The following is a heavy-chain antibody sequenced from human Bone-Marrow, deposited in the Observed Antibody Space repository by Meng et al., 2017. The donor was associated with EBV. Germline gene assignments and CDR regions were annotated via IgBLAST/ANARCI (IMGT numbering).Heavy chain of an antibody. CDR2: IIPIFGTT. J-gene: IGHJ4*02. D-gene: IGHD3-9*01. Sequence: VEVVQSGAGVKKPGSSVKVSCKATGDTLSSYSIIWVRQVPGQGLEWMGEIIPIFGTTDHAQKYQGRVTITADESTRTVYMELNSLTSEDSAMYYCASGHNSSHQRRRYFFSWGQGTLVTVSS. CDR1: GDTLSSYS. CDR3: ASGHNSSHQRRRYFFS. V-gene: IGHV1-69*01.